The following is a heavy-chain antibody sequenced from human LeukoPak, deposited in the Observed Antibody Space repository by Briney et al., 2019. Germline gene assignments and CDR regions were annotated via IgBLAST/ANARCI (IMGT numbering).Heavy chain of an antibody. CDR3: ATGNSAYLDF. CDR2: IKGDGSAR. V-gene: IGHV3-7*05. CDR1: GLAFSSYW. J-gene: IGHJ4*02. D-gene: IGHD1/OR15-1a*01. Sequence: GGSLILSCAASGLAFSSYWMRWLRQAPGKGLEWVATIKGDGSARYYVDSVKGRFTISRDNAKNSLYLQMNSLRAEDTAVYYCATGNSAYLDFWGQGTLVTVSS.